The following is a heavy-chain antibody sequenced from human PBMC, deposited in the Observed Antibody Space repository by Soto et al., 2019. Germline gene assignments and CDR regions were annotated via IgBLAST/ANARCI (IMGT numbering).Heavy chain of an antibody. CDR2: IVVGSGNT. D-gene: IGHD2-15*01. J-gene: IGHJ5*02. Sequence: SVKVSCKASGFTFTSSAVQWVRQARGQRLEWIGWIVVGSGNTNYAQKFQERVTITRDMSTSTAYMELSSLRSEDTAVYYCARDPGGSPRGWFDPWGQGTLVTVSS. V-gene: IGHV1-58*01. CDR1: GFTFTSSA. CDR3: ARDPGGSPRGWFDP.